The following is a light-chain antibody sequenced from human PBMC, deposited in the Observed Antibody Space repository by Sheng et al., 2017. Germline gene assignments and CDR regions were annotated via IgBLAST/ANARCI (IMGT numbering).Light chain of an antibody. Sequence: DIHMTQSPSSLSASVGDRVTITCRASQGISSWLAWYQQKPGKAPKLLIYAASSLQSGVPSRFSGRGSGTDFTLTINNIQPEDFATYYCQQSYNTVAVSFGGGTKVEI. J-gene: IGKJ4*01. CDR2: AAS. CDR3: QQSYNTVAVS. V-gene: IGKV1-39*01. CDR1: QGISSW.